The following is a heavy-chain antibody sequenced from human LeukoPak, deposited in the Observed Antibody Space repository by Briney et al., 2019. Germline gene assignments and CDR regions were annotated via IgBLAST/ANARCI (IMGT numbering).Heavy chain of an antibody. CDR3: ARDRDGYCSSTSCYADNAFDI. V-gene: IGHV4-34*09. D-gene: IGHD2-2*03. CDR1: GGSFSGFY. J-gene: IGHJ3*02. Sequence: PSETLSLTCAVYGGSFSGFYWSWIRQPPGKGLEWIGYIYYSGSTYYNPSLKSRVNISVDTSKNQFSLELSSVTAADTAVYYCARDRDGYCSSTSCYADNAFDIWGQGTMVTVSS. CDR2: IYYSGST.